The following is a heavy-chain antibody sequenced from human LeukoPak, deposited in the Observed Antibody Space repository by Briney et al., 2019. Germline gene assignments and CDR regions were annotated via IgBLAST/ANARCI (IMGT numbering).Heavy chain of an antibody. CDR3: ARGGSGWYVGGSFDY. CDR2: IKQDGGEK. CDR1: GFAFSSYW. D-gene: IGHD6-19*01. J-gene: IGHJ4*02. V-gene: IGHV3-7*01. Sequence: GGSLRLSCVASGFAFSSYWMSWVRQAPGKGLEWVANIKQDGGEKYYVDSVKGRFTISRDNAKNTLYLQMNSLRAEDTAVYYCARGGSGWYVGGSFDYWGQGTLVTVSS.